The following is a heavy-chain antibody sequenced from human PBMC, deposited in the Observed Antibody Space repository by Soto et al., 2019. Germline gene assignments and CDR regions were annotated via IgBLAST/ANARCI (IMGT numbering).Heavy chain of an antibody. J-gene: IGHJ5*02. CDR2: INPSSSYK. V-gene: IGHV3-21*04. D-gene: IGHD3-16*01. Sequence: GSLRLSCSASGFIFSNYIFNWVRQAPGAGLEWVSSINPSSSYKHYADSVKGRFTISRDNAENSLSLQMNSLRPEDTAFYFCAKASFQGIMNYLGYFAPWGKGELFTISS. CDR3: AKASFQGIMNYLGYFAP. CDR1: GFIFSNYI.